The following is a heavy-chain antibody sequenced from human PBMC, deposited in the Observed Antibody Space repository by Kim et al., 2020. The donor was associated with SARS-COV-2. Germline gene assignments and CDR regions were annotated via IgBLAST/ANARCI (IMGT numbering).Heavy chain of an antibody. Sequence: KFQGRVTITRDTSASTAYTELSSLRSEDTAVYYCARVETPYYYYYGMDVWGQGTTVTVSS. V-gene: IGHV1-3*01. D-gene: IGHD2-15*01. J-gene: IGHJ6*02. CDR3: ARVETPYYYYYGMDV.